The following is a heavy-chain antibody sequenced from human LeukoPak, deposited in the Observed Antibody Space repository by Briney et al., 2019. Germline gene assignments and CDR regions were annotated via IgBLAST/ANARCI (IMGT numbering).Heavy chain of an antibody. J-gene: IGHJ5*02. CDR3: TSHAAFDP. CDR1: GFTFNNAW. V-gene: IGHV3-15*01. CDR2: IKSKNVGGTT. Sequence: GGYLRLYCAASGFTFNNAWMNWVRQAPGKGLEWVGRIKSKNVGGTTDYAAPVKGRFTISRDDSKNTVYLQMNSLKIEDTAVYYCTSHAAFDPWGQGTLVTVSS.